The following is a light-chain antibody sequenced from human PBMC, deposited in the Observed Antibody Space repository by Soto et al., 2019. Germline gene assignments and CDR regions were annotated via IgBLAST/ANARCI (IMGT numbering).Light chain of an antibody. Sequence: DIQMTQSPSTLSASVGDRVTITGRASQSISSWLAWYQQKPGKAPKLLIYKASSLESGVPSRFSGSGSGTECTLTISSLQPDDFATYYCQQYNSSPWTFGQGTKVEIK. V-gene: IGKV1-5*03. J-gene: IGKJ1*01. CDR2: KAS. CDR1: QSISSW. CDR3: QQYNSSPWT.